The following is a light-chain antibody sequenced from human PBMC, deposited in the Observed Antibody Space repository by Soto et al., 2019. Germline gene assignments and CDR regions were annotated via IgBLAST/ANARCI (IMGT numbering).Light chain of an antibody. CDR3: QRANSFPFP. Sequence: DIQMTQSPSSVSASVGDRVTITCRASQGINSWLAWYQQKPGKAPKLLIYAASGLQSGVPSRFSGSGSGTDFTLTISSLQPEDFATYYCQRANSFPFPFGPGTTVDIK. CDR2: AAS. V-gene: IGKV1-12*01. CDR1: QGINSW. J-gene: IGKJ3*01.